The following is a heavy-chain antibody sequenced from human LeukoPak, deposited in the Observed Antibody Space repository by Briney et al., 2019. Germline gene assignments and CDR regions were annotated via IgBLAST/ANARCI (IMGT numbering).Heavy chain of an antibody. CDR1: GFTFSSYE. V-gene: IGHV3-48*03. CDR3: ARDPRCSSMSCYRSSFYGMDV. Sequence: GGSLRLSCSASGFTFSSYEMNWVRQAPGKGLEWVSYISSSGSSIYYADSVKGRFTISRDNAKNSLYLQMNSLRAEDTAVYYCARDPRCSSMSCYRSSFYGMDVWGQGTTVTVSS. D-gene: IGHD2-2*01. J-gene: IGHJ6*02. CDR2: ISSSGSSI.